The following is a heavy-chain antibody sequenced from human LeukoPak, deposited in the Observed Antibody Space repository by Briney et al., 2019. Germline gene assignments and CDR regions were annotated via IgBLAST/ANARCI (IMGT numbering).Heavy chain of an antibody. J-gene: IGHJ4*02. V-gene: IGHV3-53*01. CDR3: ARGTYYGSDYDY. CDR2: IYSGGGT. Sequence: PGGSLRLSCAASGFTVSSKFMGWVRQPPGKGLDWVSIIYSGGGTYYADSVKGRFTISRDNSKNILYLQMNSLRVEDTAVYYCARGTYYGSDYDYWGQGTLVTVSS. CDR1: GFTVSSKF. D-gene: IGHD3-10*01.